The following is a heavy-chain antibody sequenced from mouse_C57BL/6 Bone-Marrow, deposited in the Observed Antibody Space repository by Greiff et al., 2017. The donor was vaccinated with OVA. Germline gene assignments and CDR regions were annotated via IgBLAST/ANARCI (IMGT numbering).Heavy chain of an antibody. CDR2: IYPRSGNT. J-gene: IGHJ4*01. V-gene: IGHV1-81*01. Sequence: QVQLKESGAELARPGASVKLSCKASGYTFTSYGISWVKQRPGQGLEWIGEIYPRSGNTYYNEKFKGKATLTADKSSSTAYMELRSLTSEDSAVYFCARYGNYVAMDYWGQGTSVTVSS. D-gene: IGHD2-10*02. CDR3: ARYGNYVAMDY. CDR1: GYTFTSYG.